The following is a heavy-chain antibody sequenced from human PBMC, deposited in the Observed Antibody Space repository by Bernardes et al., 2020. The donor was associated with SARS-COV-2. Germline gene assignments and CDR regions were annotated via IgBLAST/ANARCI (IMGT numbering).Heavy chain of an antibody. D-gene: IGHD4-4*01. CDR3: ATELQYDDIY. CDR2: ISAIRNT. Sequence: VGSLRLSCATSGIAFSTSDMAWVRQAPGRGLEWVSTISAIRNTHYADPVKGRFIISRDDAKNALYLQMDSLRADDTATYYCATELQYDDIYWGQGALVTVSS. V-gene: IGHV3-23*01. J-gene: IGHJ4*02. CDR1: GIAFSTSD.